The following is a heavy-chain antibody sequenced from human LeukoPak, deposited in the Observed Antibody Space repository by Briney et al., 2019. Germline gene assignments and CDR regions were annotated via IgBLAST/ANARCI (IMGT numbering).Heavy chain of an antibody. CDR2: ISAYNGNT. CDR1: GYTFTSYD. V-gene: IGHV1-18*01. D-gene: IGHD3-22*01. Sequence: VASVKVSCKASGYTFTSYDINWVRQATGQGLEWMGWISAYNGNTNYAQKLQGRVTMTTDTSTSTAYMELRSLRSDDTAVYYCAREEPITMIVVAQPGDAFDIWGQGTMVTVSS. J-gene: IGHJ3*02. CDR3: AREEPITMIVVAQPGDAFDI.